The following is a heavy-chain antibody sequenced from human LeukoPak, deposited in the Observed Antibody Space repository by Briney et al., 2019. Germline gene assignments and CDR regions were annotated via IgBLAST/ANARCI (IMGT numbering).Heavy chain of an antibody. CDR2: IKQDGDEK. D-gene: IGHD1-26*01. J-gene: IGHJ4*02. CDR1: GFTLSGYW. V-gene: IGHV3-7*01. CDR3: ASGMRVGPI. Sequence: GGSLRLSCAASGFTLSGYWMSWVRQTPGRGLEWVANIKQDGDEKSYVDSVKGRFTISRDNGKNSLYLQMNSLRAEDTAVYYCASGMRVGPIWGQGTLVTVSS.